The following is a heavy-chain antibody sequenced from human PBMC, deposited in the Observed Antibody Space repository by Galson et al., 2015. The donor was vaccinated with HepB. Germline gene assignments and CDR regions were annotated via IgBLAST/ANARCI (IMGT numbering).Heavy chain of an antibody. Sequence: SCKASGYTFTSYYITWARQAPGQGLEWVGSIHTRRGTHNSDSEKGRDTISRDESKNTLYLQMNSLRGEDKAVYYCARDLGTWFDPWGQGTLVTVSS. CDR3: ARDLGTWFDP. CDR2: IHTRRGT. J-gene: IGHJ5*02. CDR1: GYTFTSYY. D-gene: IGHD3-16*01. V-gene: IGHV3-66*01.